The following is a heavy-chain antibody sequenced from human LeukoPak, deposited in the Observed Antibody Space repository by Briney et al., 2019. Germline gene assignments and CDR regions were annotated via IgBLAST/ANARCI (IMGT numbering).Heavy chain of an antibody. CDR1: GFTFSDYY. V-gene: IGHV3-48*01. D-gene: IGHD3-3*01. CDR3: AREPTSYDFWSGYEADYMDV. Sequence: PGGSLRLSCAASGFTFSDYYMNWVRQAPGKGLEWVSYISSSSSTIYYADSVKGRFTISRDNAKNSLYLQMNSLRAEDTAVYYCAREPTSYDFWSGYEADYMDVWGKGTTVTVSS. CDR2: ISSSSSTI. J-gene: IGHJ6*03.